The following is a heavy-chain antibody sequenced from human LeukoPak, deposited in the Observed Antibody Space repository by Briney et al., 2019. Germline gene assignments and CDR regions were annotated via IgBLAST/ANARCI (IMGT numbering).Heavy chain of an antibody. D-gene: IGHD3-16*01. J-gene: IGHJ4*02. CDR2: IWYDGSNK. CDR1: GFTFSSYG. Sequence: GGSLRLSCAASGFTFSSYGMHWVRQAPGKGLEWVAVIWYDGSNKYYADSVKGRFTISRDNAKNSLYLQMNSLRAEDTAVYYCARDRAYDYVWGSSDYWGQGTLVTVSS. V-gene: IGHV3-33*01. CDR3: ARDRAYDYVWGSSDY.